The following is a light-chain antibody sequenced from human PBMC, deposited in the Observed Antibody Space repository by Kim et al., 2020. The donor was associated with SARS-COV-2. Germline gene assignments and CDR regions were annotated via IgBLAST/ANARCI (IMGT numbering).Light chain of an antibody. CDR2: TNN. CDR1: SSNIGAGYD. J-gene: IGLJ3*02. V-gene: IGLV1-40*01. CDR3: QSYDSGLSGSNWV. Sequence: QSVLTQPPSVSGAPGQRVTISCTGTSSNIGAGYDVHWYQQLPGTAPRLLIFTNNNRPSGVPDRFSGSKSGSSASLAINGLQAEDEAYYYCQSYDSGLSGSNWVFGGGTSLTVL.